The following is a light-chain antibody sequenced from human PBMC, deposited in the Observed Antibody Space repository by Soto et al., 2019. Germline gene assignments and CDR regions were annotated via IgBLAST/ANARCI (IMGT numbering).Light chain of an antibody. V-gene: IGLV1-40*01. J-gene: IGLJ2*01. Sequence: QSVLTQPPSVSGAPGQRVTISCTGSSSNIGAGYDVHWYQQLPGRAPKLLIYGNTNRPSGVPDRFSGSKSGTSASLAITGLQAEDGAYYYWLAFDSRRSVVFGGGNKLTVL. CDR3: LAFDSRRSVV. CDR1: SSNIGAGYD. CDR2: GNT.